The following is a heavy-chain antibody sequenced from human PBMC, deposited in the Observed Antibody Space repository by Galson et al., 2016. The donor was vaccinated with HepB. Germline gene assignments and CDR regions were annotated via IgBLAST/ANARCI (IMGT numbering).Heavy chain of an antibody. Sequence: SLRLSCAASGFTFSGYSMNWVRQPPGKGLEWVSYISSSSGRIYYADSVEGRFTISRDNAKNSLFLQMNSLRDEDTAVYYCARGGDSSGYFAYWGQGTVVTVSS. CDR2: ISSSSGRI. D-gene: IGHD3-22*01. V-gene: IGHV3-48*02. CDR1: GFTFSGYS. J-gene: IGHJ4*03. CDR3: ARGGDSSGYFAY.